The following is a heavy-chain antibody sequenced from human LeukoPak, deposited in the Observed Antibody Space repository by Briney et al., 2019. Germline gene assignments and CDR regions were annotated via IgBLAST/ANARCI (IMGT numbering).Heavy chain of an antibody. J-gene: IGHJ4*02. CDR2: IYYSGTT. CDR3: ARQWDSSGCHYDY. CDR1: GGSIRSTSYY. D-gene: IGHD6-19*01. Sequence: SETLSLTCTVSGGSIRSTSYYWGWIRQPPGKGLEWIGSIYYSGTTYYNPSLRSRVTISVDTSKNQFSLKLSSVTAADTAVYYCARQWDSSGCHYDYWGQGTLATVSS. V-gene: IGHV4-39*01.